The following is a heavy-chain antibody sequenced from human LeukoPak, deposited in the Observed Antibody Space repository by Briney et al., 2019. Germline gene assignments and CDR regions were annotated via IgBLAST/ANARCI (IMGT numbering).Heavy chain of an antibody. Sequence: SETLSLTCTVSGGSISSGGYYWSWIRQHPGKGLEWIGYIYYSGSTYYNPSLKSRVTISVGTSKNQFSLKLSSVTAADTAVYYCARDSYSSSHYGMDVWGQGTTVTVSS. J-gene: IGHJ6*02. CDR1: GGSISSGGYY. CDR2: IYYSGST. D-gene: IGHD6-6*01. CDR3: ARDSYSSSHYGMDV. V-gene: IGHV4-31*03.